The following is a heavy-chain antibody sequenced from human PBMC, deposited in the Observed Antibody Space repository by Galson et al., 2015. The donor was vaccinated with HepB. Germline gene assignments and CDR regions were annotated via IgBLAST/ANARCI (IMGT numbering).Heavy chain of an antibody. J-gene: IGHJ6*02. CDR1: GFTFSNAW. Sequence: SLRLSCAASGFTFSNAWMSWVRQAPGKGLEWVGRIKSKTDGGTTDYAAPVKGRFTISGDDSKNTLYLQMNSLKTEDTAVYYCTTEGSSVRYDYYYYGMDVWGQGTTVTVSS. CDR2: IKSKTDGGTT. D-gene: IGHD6-6*01. V-gene: IGHV3-15*01. CDR3: TTEGSSVRYDYYYYGMDV.